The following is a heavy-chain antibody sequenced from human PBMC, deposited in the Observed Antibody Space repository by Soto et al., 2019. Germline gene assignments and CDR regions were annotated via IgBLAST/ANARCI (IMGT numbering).Heavy chain of an antibody. J-gene: IGHJ6*02. CDR2: INPNSGGT. CDR3: AGALPYGGFYYYYGMDV. D-gene: IGHD4-17*01. CDR1: GYTFTGYY. Sequence: RASVKVSCKASGYTFTGYYMHWVRQAPGQGLEWMGWINPNSGGTNYAQKFQGRVTMTRDTSISTAYMELSRLRSDDTAVYYCAGALPYGGFYYYYGMDVWGQGTTVTVSS. V-gene: IGHV1-2*02.